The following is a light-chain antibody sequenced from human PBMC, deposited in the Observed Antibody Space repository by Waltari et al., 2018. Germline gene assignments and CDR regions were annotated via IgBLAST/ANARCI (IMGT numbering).Light chain of an antibody. CDR2: GSS. CDR1: QCVSNY. Sequence: DIQMTQSPSSLPASVGDSITITCQASQCVSNYLNWYQQKPGKPPKLLIFGSSSLQSAVPSRFSCSGSGTDFTLTVSTLQPEDFATYCCQQTYSVLYTFGQGTRLQI. V-gene: IGKV1-39*01. CDR3: QQTYSVLYT. J-gene: IGKJ2*01.